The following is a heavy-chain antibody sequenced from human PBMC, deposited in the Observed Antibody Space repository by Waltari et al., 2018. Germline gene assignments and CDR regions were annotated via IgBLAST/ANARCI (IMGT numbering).Heavy chain of an antibody. CDR1: GGSISSGSYY. CDR3: ARSYGSGSSYDY. Sequence: QVQLQESGPGLVKPSQTLSLTCTVSGGSISSGSYYWSWIRQPAGKGLEWIGRIYTSGSTNYTPSLKSRVTISVDTSKNQFSLKLSSVTAADTAVYYCARSYGSGSSYDYWGQGTLVTVSS. D-gene: IGHD3-10*01. V-gene: IGHV4-61*02. CDR2: IYTSGST. J-gene: IGHJ4*02.